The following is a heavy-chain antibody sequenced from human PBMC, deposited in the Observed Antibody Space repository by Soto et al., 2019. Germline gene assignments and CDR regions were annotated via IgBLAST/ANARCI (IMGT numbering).Heavy chain of an antibody. CDR1: GYTFTDYF. D-gene: IGHD6-13*01. V-gene: IGHV1-2*04. J-gene: IGHJ3*01. Sequence: QVQLVQSGAEVKKPGASVKVSCKASGYTFTDYFIHWVRQAPGQGLEWMGWINPNGGGTKYAQKVQGWVTMTRDTSISTAYMELSRLTSDDTAVYYCAKVRSGTVAFDFWGQGTIVTVSS. CDR3: AKVRSGTVAFDF. CDR2: INPNGGGT.